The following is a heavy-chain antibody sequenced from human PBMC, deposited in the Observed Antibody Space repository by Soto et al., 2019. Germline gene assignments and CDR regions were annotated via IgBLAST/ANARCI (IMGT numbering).Heavy chain of an antibody. J-gene: IGHJ5*02. CDR2: IYHSEST. CDR3: ARDGAGAYGLGWFDP. Sequence: QVQLQESGPGLVKPSQTLSLTCTVSGDSISRGGYYWNWIRQHPRKGLEWIGYIYHSESTNYNPSLKSRVTISVDTSKNQLSLELSSVTAADTAIYYCARDGAGAYGLGWFDPWGQGILVTVSS. V-gene: IGHV4-31*03. D-gene: IGHD2-21*01. CDR1: GDSISRGGYY.